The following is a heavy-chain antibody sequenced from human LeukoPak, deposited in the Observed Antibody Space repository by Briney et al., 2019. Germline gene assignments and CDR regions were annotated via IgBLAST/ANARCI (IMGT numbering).Heavy chain of an antibody. J-gene: IGHJ6*02. D-gene: IGHD2-2*01. Sequence: PGGSLRLSCAASGFTFDDYAMHWVRHAPGKGLEWVSGISWNSGSIVYADSVKGRFTISRDNAKNSLYLQMNSLRAEDTALYYCAKDALIPYCSSTSCSSYYYYYGMDVWGQGTTVTVSS. V-gene: IGHV3-9*01. CDR1: GFTFDDYA. CDR3: AKDALIPYCSSTSCSSYYYYYGMDV. CDR2: ISWNSGSI.